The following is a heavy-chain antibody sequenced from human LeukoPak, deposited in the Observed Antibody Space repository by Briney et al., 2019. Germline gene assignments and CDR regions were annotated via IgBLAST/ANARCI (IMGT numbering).Heavy chain of an antibody. D-gene: IGHD3-22*01. V-gene: IGHV4-39*01. CDR1: GGSIRSSYYY. Sequence: SETLSLTCTVSGGSIRSSYYYWGWIRQPPGKGLEWIGSIYDSESTYYNPSLKSRVTISVDTSKNQFSLKLNSVTAADTAVYYCAKTYYYDSSGYFLDYWGQGTLVAVSS. CDR3: AKTYYYDSSGYFLDY. CDR2: IYDSEST. J-gene: IGHJ4*02.